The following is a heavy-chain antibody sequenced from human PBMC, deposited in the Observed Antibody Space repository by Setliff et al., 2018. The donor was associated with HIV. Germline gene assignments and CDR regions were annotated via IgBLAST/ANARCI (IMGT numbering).Heavy chain of an antibody. CDR2: INTGNGDT. Sequence: ASVKVSCKASGYTFSHYPMHWVRQAPGQRPEWMGWINTGNGDTKYSQKFQDRVTITRDTSADTVYMELSSLRSEDTAVYYCARDRCNSVACYLYNWFDPWGQGTLVTVSS. J-gene: IGHJ5*02. V-gene: IGHV1-3*04. CDR1: GYTFSHYP. CDR3: ARDRCNSVACYLYNWFDP. D-gene: IGHD2-2*01.